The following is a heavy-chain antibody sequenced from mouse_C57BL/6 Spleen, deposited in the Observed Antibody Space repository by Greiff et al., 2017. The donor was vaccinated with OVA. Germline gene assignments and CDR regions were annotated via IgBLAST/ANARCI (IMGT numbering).Heavy chain of an antibody. CDR3: ARGGNYGYVDV. D-gene: IGHD2-1*01. J-gene: IGHJ1*03. CDR2: IDPSDSET. V-gene: IGHV1-52*01. Sequence: VQLQQPGAELVRPGSSVKLSCKASGYTFTSYWMHWVKQRPIQGLEWIGNIDPSDSETHYNQKFKDKATLTVDKSSSTAYMQLSSLTSEDSAVYYCARGGNYGYVDVWGTGTTVTVSS. CDR1: GYTFTSYW.